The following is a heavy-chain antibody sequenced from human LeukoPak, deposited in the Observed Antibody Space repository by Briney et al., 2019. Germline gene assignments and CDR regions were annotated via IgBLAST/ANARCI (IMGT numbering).Heavy chain of an antibody. J-gene: IGHJ5*02. CDR3: AKDGPLLWFGPTDA. CDR2: VSSTGSGT. Sequence: TGGSLRLSCVASGFTFSTYGMSWVRQAPGKGLEWVAAVSSTGSGTYYPDSLKGRFIISRDNSQNTVFLQMSSLRPEDTAFYFCAKDGPLLWFGPTDAWGQGILVTVSS. D-gene: IGHD3-10*01. CDR1: GFTFSTYG. V-gene: IGHV3-23*01.